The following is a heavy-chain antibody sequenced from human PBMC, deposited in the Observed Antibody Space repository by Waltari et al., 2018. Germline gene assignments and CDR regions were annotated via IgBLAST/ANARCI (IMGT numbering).Heavy chain of an antibody. CDR2: IKQDGSEK. CDR1: GFTFSSYW. Sequence: EVQLVESGGGLVQPGGSLRLSCAASGFTFSSYWMSWVRQAPGKGLEWVANIKQDGSEKYYVDSVKGRFTISRDNAKNSLYLQMNSLRAEDTAVYYCARVPTYSGYDFFDYWGQGTMVTVSS. CDR3: ARVPTYSGYDFFDY. V-gene: IGHV3-7*01. D-gene: IGHD5-12*01. J-gene: IGHJ3*01.